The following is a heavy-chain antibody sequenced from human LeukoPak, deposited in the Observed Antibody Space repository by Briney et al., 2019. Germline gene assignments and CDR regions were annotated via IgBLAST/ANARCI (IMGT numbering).Heavy chain of an antibody. CDR3: AREVVIVVEPAANTIDY. CDR1: EVTFRNYA. Sequence: GGSLRLSCAASEVTFRNYAVHWVRQVPGKGLQWVAVISYDGNTIHYADSVKGRFIISRDTSKNTLYLQMNSLRVEDTAVYYCAREVVIVVEPAANTIDYWGQGTRVTVSS. J-gene: IGHJ4*02. V-gene: IGHV3-30-3*01. D-gene: IGHD2-2*01. CDR2: ISYDGNTI.